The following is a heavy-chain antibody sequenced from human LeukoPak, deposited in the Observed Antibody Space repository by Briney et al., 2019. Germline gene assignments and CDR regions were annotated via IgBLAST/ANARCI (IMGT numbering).Heavy chain of an antibody. V-gene: IGHV4-34*01. Sequence: PSETLSLTCAVYGRSFSGYFWSWFRRPPSKGLEWIGEINHSGSTNYNPSLESRVTISEDTSKNQFSLKLSSVTAADTAVYYCARGPPRDFGSSGFYFNCWGQGTLVTVSS. J-gene: IGHJ4*02. CDR1: GRSFSGYF. CDR3: ARGPPRDFGSSGFYFNC. CDR2: INHSGST. D-gene: IGHD3-22*01.